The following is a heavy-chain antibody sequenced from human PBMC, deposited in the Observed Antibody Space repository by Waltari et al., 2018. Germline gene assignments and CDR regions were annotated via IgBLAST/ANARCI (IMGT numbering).Heavy chain of an antibody. V-gene: IGHV3-23*01. Sequence: EVQLLESGGGLVQPGGSLRLSCAASGFTFSSYAMSWVRQAPGKGLEWVSAISGSGGSTYYADSVKGRFTISRDNSKNTLYLQMNSLRAEDTAVYYCTKDPSDGGSPFDLWGRGTLVTVSS. CDR3: TKDPSDGGSPFDL. CDR2: ISGSGGST. CDR1: GFTFSSYA. D-gene: IGHD2-15*01. J-gene: IGHJ2*01.